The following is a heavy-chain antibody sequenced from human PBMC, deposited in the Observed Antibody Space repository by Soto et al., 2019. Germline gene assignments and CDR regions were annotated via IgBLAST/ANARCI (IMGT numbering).Heavy chain of an antibody. CDR3: ATEMNLSYAFDI. CDR1: GFTFSRYG. V-gene: IGHV3-30*02. Sequence: HPGGSLRLSCAASGFTFSRYGMNWVLQAPGKGLEWVATISFEGRNEYYADSVKGRFTISGDNSKNTLYMQMNSLRAEDTAIYYCATEMNLSYAFDIWGQGTMVTVPS. CDR2: ISFEGRNE. J-gene: IGHJ3*02. D-gene: IGHD3-16*02.